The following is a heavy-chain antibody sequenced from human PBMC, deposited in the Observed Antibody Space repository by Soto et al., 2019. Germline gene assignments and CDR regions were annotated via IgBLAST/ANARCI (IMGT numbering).Heavy chain of an antibody. Sequence: QITLKESGPTLVNPTQTLTLTCTFSGFSLSTSGMGVAWIRQPPEKALEWLAVIYWTDDKRYSPSLKSSLTITKDTSKTQVVLTMTDMDPVDTATYYCAHRKSSYYGSENTYYYGMDVWGQGTTVTVSS. V-gene: IGHV2-5*01. J-gene: IGHJ6*02. D-gene: IGHD3-10*01. CDR1: GFSLSTSGMG. CDR3: AHRKSSYYGSENTYYYGMDV. CDR2: IYWTDDK.